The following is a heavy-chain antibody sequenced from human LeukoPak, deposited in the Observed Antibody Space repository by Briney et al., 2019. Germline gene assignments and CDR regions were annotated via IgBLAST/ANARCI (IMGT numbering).Heavy chain of an antibody. CDR2: IFHPGST. V-gene: IGHV4-59*01. CDR3: TRSLFRYSSKWYYFDY. D-gene: IGHD6-13*01. CDR1: GGSISSYY. J-gene: IGHJ4*02. Sequence: SETLSLTCIVSGGSISSYYWSWIRQPPGKGLEWIGYIFHPGSTNYNPSLKSRVTISLDTSKNQFSLRLRSVTAADTAVYYCTRSLFRYSSKWYYFDYWGQGTLVTVS.